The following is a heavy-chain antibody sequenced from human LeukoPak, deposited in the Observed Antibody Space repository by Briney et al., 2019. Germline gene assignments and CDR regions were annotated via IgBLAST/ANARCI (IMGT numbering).Heavy chain of an antibody. CDR1: GFTFSSYA. Sequence: GGSLRLSCAASGFTFSSYAMSWVRQAPGKGLEWVSAISASGYSTYYADSVKGRFTISRDNSKNTLYLQMNSLRAEDTAVYYCAKSQNYYDSSGSGIWGQGTMVTVSS. CDR3: AKSQNYYDSSGSGI. CDR2: ISASGYST. V-gene: IGHV3-23*01. D-gene: IGHD3-22*01. J-gene: IGHJ3*02.